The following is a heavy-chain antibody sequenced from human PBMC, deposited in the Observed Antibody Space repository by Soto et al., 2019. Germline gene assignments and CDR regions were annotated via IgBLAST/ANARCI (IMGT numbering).Heavy chain of an antibody. CDR2: IYYSGST. V-gene: IGHV4-30-4*01. D-gene: IGHD3-10*01. Sequence: QVQLQESGPGLVKPSQTLSLTCTVSGGSISSCDYYWIWIRQPPGKGLEWIGYIYYSGSTYSNLSLKSRVTISVDTSKNQFSLKLSSVTAADTAVYYWAREHYYGSRSYYNWGQGTLVTVSS. J-gene: IGHJ4*02. CDR1: GGSISSCDYY. CDR3: AREHYYGSRSYYN.